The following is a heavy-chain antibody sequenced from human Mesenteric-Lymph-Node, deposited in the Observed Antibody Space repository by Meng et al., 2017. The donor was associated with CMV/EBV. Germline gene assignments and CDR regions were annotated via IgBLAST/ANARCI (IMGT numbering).Heavy chain of an antibody. Sequence: LTSYAMHWVRQAHGQRLEWMGWINAGNGNTKYSQKFQGRVTITRDTSASTAYMELSSLRSEDTAVYYCARDHLDYDFWSGYYTTKFDPWGQGTLVTVSS. CDR1: LTSYA. V-gene: IGHV1-3*01. J-gene: IGHJ5*02. D-gene: IGHD3-3*01. CDR3: ARDHLDYDFWSGYYTTKFDP. CDR2: INAGNGNT.